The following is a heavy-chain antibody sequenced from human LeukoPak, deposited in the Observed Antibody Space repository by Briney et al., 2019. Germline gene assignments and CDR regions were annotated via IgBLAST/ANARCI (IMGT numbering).Heavy chain of an antibody. CDR3: ASTLKGGKGSVAGILNY. CDR2: ISGSGGST. Sequence: GGSLRLSCAASGFTFSSYAMSWVRQAPGKGLEWVSAISGSGGSTYYADSVKGRFTISRDNSKNTLYLQMNSLRAEDTAVYYCASTLKGGKGSVAGILNYWGQGTLVTVSS. V-gene: IGHV3-23*01. J-gene: IGHJ4*02. D-gene: IGHD6-19*01. CDR1: GFTFSSYA.